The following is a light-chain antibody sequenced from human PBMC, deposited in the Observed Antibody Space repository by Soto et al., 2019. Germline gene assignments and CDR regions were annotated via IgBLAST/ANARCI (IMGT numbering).Light chain of an antibody. CDR2: EDT. Sequence: QSVLTQPASVSESPGQSITISCTGSSSNVGTYHLVSWYQQHPGKAPKLMIYEDTKRPSGVSNRFSGSKSGNTASLTIYGLRPEDEADYYCSSYEDTSASWVFGGGTKVTVL. V-gene: IGLV2-23*01. CDR3: SSYEDTSASWV. CDR1: SSNVGTYHL. J-gene: IGLJ3*02.